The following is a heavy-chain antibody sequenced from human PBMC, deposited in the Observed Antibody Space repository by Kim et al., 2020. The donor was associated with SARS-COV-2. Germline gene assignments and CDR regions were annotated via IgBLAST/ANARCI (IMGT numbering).Heavy chain of an antibody. Sequence: GGSLRLSCAASGFTFRSDWMHWVRQAPGKGLVWVSRINGDGRTTTYTDSVRGRFTISRDNAKNTVYLQMNSLRGEDTAMYYCVRALGGLDACGQGTLVTV. CDR2: INGDGRTT. CDR1: GFTFRSDW. CDR3: VRALGGLDA. J-gene: IGHJ5*02. D-gene: IGHD3-16*01. V-gene: IGHV3-74*03.